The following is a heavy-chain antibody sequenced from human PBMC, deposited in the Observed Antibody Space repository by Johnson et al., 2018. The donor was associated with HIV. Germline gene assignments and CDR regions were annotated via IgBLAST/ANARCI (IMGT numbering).Heavy chain of an antibody. J-gene: IGHJ3*02. Sequence: QVQLVESGGGVVQPGTSLRLSCAASGFTFSRCGMHWVRQAPGKGLEWAAVISNDGSAKYYAYSVKGRFTISRDNSKNTLYLQMNSLRAEDTDVYYCAKGPWDLPHAFDIWGQGTMVTVS. V-gene: IGHV3-30*18. CDR3: AKGPWDLPHAFDI. CDR2: ISNDGSAK. D-gene: IGHD1-26*01. CDR1: GFTFSRCG.